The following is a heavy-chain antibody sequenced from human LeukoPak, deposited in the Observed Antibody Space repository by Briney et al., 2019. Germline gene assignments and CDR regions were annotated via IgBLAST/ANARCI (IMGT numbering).Heavy chain of an antibody. CDR3: AISGYSSSWSRPFDY. Sequence: GGSLRLSCAASGFTFSSYAMSWVRQAPGKGLEWVSAISGSDGSTYYADSVKGRFTISRDNSKNTLYLQMNSLRAEDTAVYYCAISGYSSSWSRPFDYWGQGTLVTVSS. D-gene: IGHD6-13*01. CDR1: GFTFSSYA. V-gene: IGHV3-23*01. J-gene: IGHJ4*02. CDR2: ISGSDGST.